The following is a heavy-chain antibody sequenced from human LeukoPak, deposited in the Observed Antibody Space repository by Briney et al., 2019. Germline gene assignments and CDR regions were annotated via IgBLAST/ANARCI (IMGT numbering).Heavy chain of an antibody. Sequence: GGSLRLSCAASGFTFSTYSMNWLRLAPGKGLEWVSSISPDSNYKYYVDSVKGRFTISRDNAKSSLYLQMNSLRDEDTAVYYCARDRHTAMVYYYYYMDVWGTGTTVTVSS. J-gene: IGHJ6*03. V-gene: IGHV3-21*04. CDR1: GFTFSTYS. D-gene: IGHD5-18*01. CDR3: ARDRHTAMVYYYYYMDV. CDR2: ISPDSNYK.